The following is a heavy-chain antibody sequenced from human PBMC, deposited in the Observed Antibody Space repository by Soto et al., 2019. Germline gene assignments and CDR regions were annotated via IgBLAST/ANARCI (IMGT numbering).Heavy chain of an antibody. J-gene: IGHJ2*01. CDR1: GGSISSSSYY. V-gene: IGHV4-39*01. Sequence: SETLSLTCTVSGGSISSSSYYWGWIRQPPGKGLEWIGSIYYSGSTYYNPSLKSRVTISVDTSKNQFSLKLSSVTAADTAVYYCARHLGLSGDCSGGSCYSPPYDWYFDLWGRGTLVTVSS. CDR2: IYYSGST. D-gene: IGHD2-15*01. CDR3: ARHLGLSGDCSGGSCYSPPYDWYFDL.